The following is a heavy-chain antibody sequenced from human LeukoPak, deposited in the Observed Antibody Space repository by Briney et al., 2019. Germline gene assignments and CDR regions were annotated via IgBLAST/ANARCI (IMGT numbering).Heavy chain of an antibody. CDR2: INHSGST. D-gene: IGHD6-13*01. Sequence: SETLSLTCAVYGGSFSGYYWSWIRQPPGKGLEWIGEINHSGSTNYNPSLESRVTISVDTSKNQFSLKLSSVTAADTAVYYCARASSSLGAFDIWGQGTMVTVSS. CDR1: GGSFSGYY. V-gene: IGHV4-34*01. CDR3: ARASSSLGAFDI. J-gene: IGHJ3*02.